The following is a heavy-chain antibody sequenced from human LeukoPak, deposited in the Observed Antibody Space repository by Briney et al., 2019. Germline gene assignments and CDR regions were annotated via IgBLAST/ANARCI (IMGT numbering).Heavy chain of an antibody. CDR1: GFTFSSCA. V-gene: IGHV3-23*01. D-gene: IGHD1-26*01. CDR3: AGLTKVGATLIDY. J-gene: IGHJ4*02. CDR2: ISGSGGSA. Sequence: PGGSLILSCAASGFTFSSCAMSWVRQAPGKGLEWVSAISGSGGSAYYAGSVKGRFTISRDNAKNTLYLQMNSLRAEDTAVYFCAGLTKVGATLIDYWGQGALVTVSS.